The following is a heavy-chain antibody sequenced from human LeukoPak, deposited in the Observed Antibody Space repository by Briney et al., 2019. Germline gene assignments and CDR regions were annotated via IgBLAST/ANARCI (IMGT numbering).Heavy chain of an antibody. CDR3: AKDVGKWESLHFFDY. Sequence: GGSLRLSCAASGFIFTNYGMNWVRQAPGKGLEWVAVIWFDGSKTFYADSVKGRFTISRDTSKNMLYLQMNSLRGDDTAVYYCAKDVGKWESLHFFDYWGQGTLVTVSS. D-gene: IGHD1-26*01. V-gene: IGHV3-33*06. CDR1: GFIFTNYG. CDR2: IWFDGSKT. J-gene: IGHJ4*02.